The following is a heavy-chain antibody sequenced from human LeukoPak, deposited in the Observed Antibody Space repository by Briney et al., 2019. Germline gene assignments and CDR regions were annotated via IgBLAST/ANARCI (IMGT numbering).Heavy chain of an antibody. V-gene: IGHV4-59*08. Sequence: SETLSLTCTVSGGSISHYYWSWIRQPPGKGLEWIGYINYSGSTNYNPSLKSRVTVSVDTSKNQFSLRLSSVTAADTAIYYCARHGARGQPFDYWGQGILVTVSS. CDR3: ARHGARGQPFDY. D-gene: IGHD1-26*01. CDR2: INYSGST. CDR1: GGSISHYY. J-gene: IGHJ4*02.